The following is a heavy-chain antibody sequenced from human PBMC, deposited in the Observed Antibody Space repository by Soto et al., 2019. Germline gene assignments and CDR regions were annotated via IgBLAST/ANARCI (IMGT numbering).Heavy chain of an antibody. V-gene: IGHV1-8*01. Sequence: SVKVSCKAAGYTFTSYDINWVRQATGQGLEWMGWMNPNSGNTGYAQKFQGRVTMTRNTSISTAYMELSNLRSEDTAVYYCAREVGSTVTTYYYYGMDVWGQGTTVTVSS. J-gene: IGHJ6*02. CDR2: MNPNSGNT. CDR1: GYTFTSYD. CDR3: AREVGSTVTTYYYYGMDV. D-gene: IGHD4-17*01.